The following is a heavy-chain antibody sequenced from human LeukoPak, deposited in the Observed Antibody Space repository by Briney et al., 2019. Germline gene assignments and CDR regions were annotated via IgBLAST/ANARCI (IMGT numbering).Heavy chain of an antibody. Sequence: SDTLSLTCTVSGGSISSYYWSWIRQPPGKGLEWIGYIYYSGSTNYNPSLKSRVTISVDTSKNQFSLKLSSVTAADTAVYYCARDQNRVVVEHHWFDPWGQGTLVTVSS. V-gene: IGHV4-59*01. CDR1: GGSISSYY. J-gene: IGHJ5*02. D-gene: IGHD2-15*01. CDR3: ARDQNRVVVEHHWFDP. CDR2: IYYSGST.